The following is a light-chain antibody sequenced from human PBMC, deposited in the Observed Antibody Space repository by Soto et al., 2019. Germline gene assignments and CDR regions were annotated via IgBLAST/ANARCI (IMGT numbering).Light chain of an antibody. CDR2: GAS. CDR1: QSISSSY. J-gene: IGKJ2*01. CDR3: QQYVNSLYT. V-gene: IGKV3-20*01. Sequence: EIVVTQSPGTLSLSPGERATLSCRASQSISSSYLAWYQQKPGQAPRLLIYGASNRATGIPDRFSGSGSGTDFTLTISRLEPEDFAVYYCQQYVNSLYTFGQGTMLEIK.